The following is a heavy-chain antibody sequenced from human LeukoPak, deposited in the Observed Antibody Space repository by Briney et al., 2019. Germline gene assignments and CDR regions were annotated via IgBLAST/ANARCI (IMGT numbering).Heavy chain of an antibody. J-gene: IGHJ4*02. Sequence: SETLSLTCTVSGGSISSSSYYWGWIRQPPGKGLEWIGSIYYSGSTYYNPSLKSRVTISVDTSKNQFSLKLSSVAAADTAVYYCARHKGANAEKRYYFDYWGQGTLVTVSS. CDR2: IYYSGST. V-gene: IGHV4-39*01. CDR1: GGSISSSSYY. D-gene: IGHD1-26*01. CDR3: ARHKGANAEKRYYFDY.